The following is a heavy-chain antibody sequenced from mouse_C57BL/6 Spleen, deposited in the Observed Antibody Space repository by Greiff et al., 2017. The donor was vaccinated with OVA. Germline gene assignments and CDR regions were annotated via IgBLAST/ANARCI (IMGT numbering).Heavy chain of an antibody. V-gene: IGHV1-63*01. CDR1: GYTFTNYW. Sequence: QVQLKQSGAELVRPGTSVKMSCEASGYTFTNYWIGWAKQRPGHGLEWIGDIYPGGGYTNYNEKFKGKATLTADKSSSTAYMQFSSLTSEDSAIYYCARGGREEYFDVWGTGTTVTVSS. CDR3: ARGGREEYFDV. J-gene: IGHJ1*03. CDR2: IYPGGGYT.